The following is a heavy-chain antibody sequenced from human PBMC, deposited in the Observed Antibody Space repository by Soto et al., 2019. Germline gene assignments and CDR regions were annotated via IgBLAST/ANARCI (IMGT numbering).Heavy chain of an antibody. CDR2: ISSSGTGV. CDR3: ARVRGDSSGSYYFDH. Sequence: GGTLRLSCAVSGFSLSDYYISWIRQAPGEGLEWVSYISSSGTGVHYADSVKGRFTISKDNANNSLYLQMNSLRAEDTAVYYCARVRGDSSGSYYFDHWGQGALVTVSS. CDR1: GFSLSDYY. V-gene: IGHV3-11*01. J-gene: IGHJ4*02. D-gene: IGHD3-22*01.